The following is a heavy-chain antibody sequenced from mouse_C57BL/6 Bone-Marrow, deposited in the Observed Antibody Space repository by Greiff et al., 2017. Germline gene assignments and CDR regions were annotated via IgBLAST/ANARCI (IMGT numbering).Heavy chain of an antibody. J-gene: IGHJ2*01. CDR1: GYTFTDYY. V-gene: IGHV1-75*01. Sequence: VQLQQSGPELVKPGASVKISCKASGYTFTDYYINWVKQRPGQGLEWIGWIFPGSGSTYYNEKFKGKATLTVDKSSNTAYMLLSSLTSEDSAVFFGARSYAYYFDYWGKGTTLTVSS. CDR2: IFPGSGST. CDR3: ARSYAYYFDY. D-gene: IGHD2-10*02.